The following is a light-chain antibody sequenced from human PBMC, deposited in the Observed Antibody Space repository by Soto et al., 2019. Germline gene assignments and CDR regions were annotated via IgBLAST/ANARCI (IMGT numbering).Light chain of an antibody. CDR1: QSIGRN. V-gene: IGKV1-39*01. CDR3: QQSYSTPPK. CDR2: TSS. Sequence: DIQMTQSPASLSASVVDIVTISCRSSQSIGRNLNWYQQKPGKAPTLLIFTSSSLQSGVPSRFSGSGSGTDFILTISSLQPEDFATYYCQQSYSTPPKFGQGTKVDIK. J-gene: IGKJ1*01.